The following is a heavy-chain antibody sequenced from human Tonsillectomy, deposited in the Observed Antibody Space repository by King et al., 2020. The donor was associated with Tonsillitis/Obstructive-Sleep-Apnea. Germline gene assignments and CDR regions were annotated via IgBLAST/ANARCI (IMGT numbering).Heavy chain of an antibody. D-gene: IGHD1-1*01. CDR1: GFPFRDYY. CDR3: ATGATTGDFDD. CDR2: HRRSSSST. Sequence: FFPPCCSLRLSFAASGFPFRDYYMNWIRQAPGPLLAWFSSHRRSSSSTHSSAAVTGRFTISRDNAKTSLYLQMNRLRAEDTAGDYCATGATTGDFDDGGQGTLVTVAS. V-gene: IGHV3-11*06. J-gene: IGHJ4*02.